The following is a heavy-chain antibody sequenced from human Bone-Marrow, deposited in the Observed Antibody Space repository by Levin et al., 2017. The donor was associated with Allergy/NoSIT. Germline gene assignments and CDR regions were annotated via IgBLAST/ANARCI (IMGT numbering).Heavy chain of an antibody. D-gene: IGHD1-1*01. J-gene: IGHJ4*02. V-gene: IGHV3-33*01. CDR3: ARDLDTSELFDS. CDR2: IWYDGTDK. Sequence: LSLTCAASGFHFSDRGMHWVRQAPGKGLEWVGIIWYDGTDKHYADSVRGRFIISRDNSKNTLYLQMNSLRAEDTAVYYCARDLDTSELFDSWGQGTLVTVAS. CDR1: GFHFSDRG.